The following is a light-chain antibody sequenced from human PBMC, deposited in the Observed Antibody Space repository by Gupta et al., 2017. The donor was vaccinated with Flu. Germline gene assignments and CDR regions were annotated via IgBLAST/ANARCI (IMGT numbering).Light chain of an antibody. CDR1: QNINYF. V-gene: IGKV1-39*01. J-gene: IGKJ2*01. CDR2: AVS. Sequence: DIQMTQSPSSLSASVGDRVTITCRASQNINYFLSWYQQKPGKAPKLLIYAVSSLQSGVPSRFSGSGSGTDFTLTSTRLQPEDFATYYWQQDHNNYTFGQGSRVDIK. CDR3: QQDHNNYT.